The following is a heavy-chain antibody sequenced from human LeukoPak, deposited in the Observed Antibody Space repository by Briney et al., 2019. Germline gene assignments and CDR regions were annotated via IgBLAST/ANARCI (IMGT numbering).Heavy chain of an antibody. CDR3: AKNDGNLPYYYYYMDV. CDR1: GFTFSNYG. V-gene: IGHV3-23*01. J-gene: IGHJ6*03. D-gene: IGHD1-1*01. CDR2: ISGSGGST. Sequence: GGSLRLSCAASGFTFSNYGMSWVRQAPGKGLECVSAISGSGGSTYYADSVKGRFKISRDNSKNTLYLQMNRLRADDTDVYYCAKNDGNLPYYYYYMDVWGKGTTVTVSS.